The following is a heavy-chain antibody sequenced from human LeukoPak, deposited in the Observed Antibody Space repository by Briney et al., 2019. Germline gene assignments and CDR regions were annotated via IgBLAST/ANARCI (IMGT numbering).Heavy chain of an antibody. CDR3: VRDRGAYYYETGY. J-gene: IGHJ4*02. D-gene: IGHD3-22*01. V-gene: IGHV3-66*01. Sequence: PGGSLRLSCAVSGFIVSGNYMNWVRQAPGKGLEWVSVIYIGGNTYYADSVKGRFTISRDNSKNTLYLQMNSLRAEDTAVYYCVRDRGAYYYETGYWGQGTLVTVSS. CDR2: IYIGGNT. CDR1: GFIVSGNY.